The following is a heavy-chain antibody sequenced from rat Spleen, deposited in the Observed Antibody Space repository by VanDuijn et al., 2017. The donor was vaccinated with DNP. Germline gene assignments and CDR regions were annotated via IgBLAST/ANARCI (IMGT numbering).Heavy chain of an antibody. CDR1: GFTFSKYG. Sequence: EVQLVESGGGLVQPGRSLKLSCAASGFTFSKYGIAWVRQAPTQGLEWVASISTSGGSTYHGDSVKGRFTISRDNAESTLYLQMNSLRSEDMATYFCARHGRRVFDYWGQGVMVTVSS. CDR2: ISTSGGST. CDR3: ARHGRRVFDY. V-gene: IGHV5S13*01. D-gene: IGHD1-11*01. J-gene: IGHJ2*01.